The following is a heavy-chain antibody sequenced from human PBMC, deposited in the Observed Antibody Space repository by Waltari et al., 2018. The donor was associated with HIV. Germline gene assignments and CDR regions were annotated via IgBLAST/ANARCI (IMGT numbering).Heavy chain of an antibody. Sequence: LQLKESGPGLVKPSDTLSLTCAVSGASMRSKTYYLAWIRQSPGERLEWIATIYYTGDTYFVPSLKNRTSISVDSSKNLLSLSLASVTAADTAIYYCARQHAYTSDWFSQASFFNYWGPGTLVTVSS. D-gene: IGHD3-9*01. CDR1: GASMRSKTYY. J-gene: IGHJ1*01. V-gene: IGHV4-39*01. CDR3: ARQHAYTSDWFSQASFFNY. CDR2: IYYTGDT.